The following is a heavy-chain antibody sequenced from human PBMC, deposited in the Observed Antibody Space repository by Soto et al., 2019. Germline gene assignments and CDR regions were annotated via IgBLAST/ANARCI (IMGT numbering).Heavy chain of an antibody. V-gene: IGHV1-18*01. J-gene: IGHJ4*02. D-gene: IGHD3-10*01. CDR2: VSSYNGNT. CDR1: GYTFTDHG. Sequence: ASEKVSCKASGYTFTDHGIDWVRQAPGQGLEWVGWVSSYNGNTDYAYNLKDRVIMTTDASTSTAYMELRGLRSDDTAVYYCAREVEGSYSPADFWGQGTPVTVSS. CDR3: AREVEGSYSPADF.